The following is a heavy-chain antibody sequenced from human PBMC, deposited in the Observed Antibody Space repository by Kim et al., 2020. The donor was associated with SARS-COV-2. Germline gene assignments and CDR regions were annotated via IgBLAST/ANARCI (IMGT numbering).Heavy chain of an antibody. V-gene: IGHV7-4-1*02. J-gene: IGHJ6*03. Sequence: ASVKVSCKASGYSLTTHSMNWVRQAPGQGLEWLGWIKTNTGHPTYVQGFTGRLVFSLDTSVNTAFLEINGLQTEDTAVYYCARDRGLCVTSSCRSYHYHMDVWGKGTTVTVSS. CDR2: IKTNTGHP. CDR3: ARDRGLCVTSSCRSYHYHMDV. D-gene: IGHD3-10*01. CDR1: GYSLTTHS.